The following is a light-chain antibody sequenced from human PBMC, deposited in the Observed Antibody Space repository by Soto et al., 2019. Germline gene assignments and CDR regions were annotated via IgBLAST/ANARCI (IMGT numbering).Light chain of an antibody. CDR3: CSYAGSSTVGV. J-gene: IGLJ2*01. CDR1: SSDVGSYNL. Sequence: QSALTQPASVSGSPGQSITISCTGTSSDVGSYNLVSWYQQHPGQAPKLMIYEGSKRPSGVSNRFSGSKSGNTASLTISGLQAEDEADYYCCSYAGSSTVGVFGGGTQLTVL. CDR2: EGS. V-gene: IGLV2-23*01.